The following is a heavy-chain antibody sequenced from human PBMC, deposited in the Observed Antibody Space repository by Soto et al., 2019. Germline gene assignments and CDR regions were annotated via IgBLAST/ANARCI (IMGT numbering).Heavy chain of an antibody. CDR2: ISYDGSNK. CDR1: GFTFSSYA. Sequence: RLSCAAFGFTFSSYAMHWVRQAPGKGLEWVAVISYDGSNKYYADSVKGRFTISRDNSKNTLYLQMNSLRAEDTAVYYCARAGAHFMVYYYGMDVWGQGTTVPVSS. D-gene: IGHD3-3*02. CDR3: ARAGAHFMVYYYGMDV. J-gene: IGHJ6*02. V-gene: IGHV3-30-3*01.